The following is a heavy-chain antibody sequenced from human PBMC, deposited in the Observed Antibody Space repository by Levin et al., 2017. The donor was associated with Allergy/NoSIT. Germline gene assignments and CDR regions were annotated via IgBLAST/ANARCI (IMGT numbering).Heavy chain of an antibody. V-gene: IGHV3-7*01. Sequence: AGGSLRLSCAASGFTFSHYWMSWVRQAPGKGLEWLAQIKPDGSEKDYVDSMKGRFTISRDNAKNPLYLQMNSLRADDTAMYYCARQSAADFDIWGQGTIVTVSS. CDR1: GFTFSHYW. D-gene: IGHD2-15*01. J-gene: IGHJ3*02. CDR3: ARQSAADFDI. CDR2: IKPDGSEK.